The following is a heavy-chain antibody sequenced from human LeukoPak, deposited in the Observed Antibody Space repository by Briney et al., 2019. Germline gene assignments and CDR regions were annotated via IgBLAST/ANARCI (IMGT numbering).Heavy chain of an antibody. V-gene: IGHV4-39*01. CDR1: GGSISSSTYY. CDR3: ARCPQPGYSYGHGGPDY. CDR2: IHYSGST. D-gene: IGHD5-18*01. J-gene: IGHJ4*02. Sequence: SETLSLTCTVSGGSISSSTYYWGWIRQPPGKGLEWIGTIHYSGSTYYNPSLKSRITISVDTSKNQFSLKLSSVTAADTAVYYCARCPQPGYSYGHGGPDYWGQGTLVTVSS.